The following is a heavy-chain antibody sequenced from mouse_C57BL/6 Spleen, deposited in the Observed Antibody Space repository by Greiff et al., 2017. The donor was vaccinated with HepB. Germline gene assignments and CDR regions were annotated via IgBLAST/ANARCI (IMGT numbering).Heavy chain of an antibody. Sequence: QVTLKESGPGILQPSQPLSLTCSFSGFSLSTFGMGVGWIRPPSGKGLEWLANIWWDDAKYFNPALKSRLITSKDTTNNQVFLKIANVDTADTATYYCARIERDGYYPDWSFDVWGTGTTVTVSS. J-gene: IGHJ1*03. D-gene: IGHD2-3*01. CDR3: ARIERDGYYPDWSFDV. V-gene: IGHV8-8*01. CDR2: IWWDDAK. CDR1: GFSLSTFGMG.